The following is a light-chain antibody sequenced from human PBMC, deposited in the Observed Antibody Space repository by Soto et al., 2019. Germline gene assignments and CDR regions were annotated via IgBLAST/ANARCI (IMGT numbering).Light chain of an antibody. Sequence: QSALTQPASVSGSPGQSITISCTGTSSDVGGSNYVSWYQQHPDKAPKLMIYEVSYRPSGVSNRFSGSKSGNTASLTISGLQAEDGADYYCSSYTTSSTLVFGGGTKLTVL. CDR3: SSYTTSSTLV. CDR2: EVS. CDR1: SSDVGGSNY. J-gene: IGLJ2*01. V-gene: IGLV2-14*01.